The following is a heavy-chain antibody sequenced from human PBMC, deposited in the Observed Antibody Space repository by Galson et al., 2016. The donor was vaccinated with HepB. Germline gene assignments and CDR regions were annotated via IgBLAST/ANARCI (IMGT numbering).Heavy chain of an antibody. J-gene: IGHJ4*02. CDR1: GGSISSNIYL. Sequence: SETLSLTCTVSGGSISSNIYLWAWVRQPPGKGLEWIGTIYYRGTTYYNPSLKSRLTMDVDTCKNQFSLKLSSVTAADTSVYYCARLVHGGTFFDSWGQGTLVTVSS. D-gene: IGHD1-14*01. CDR3: ARLVHGGTFFDS. CDR2: IYYRGTT. V-gene: IGHV4-39*01.